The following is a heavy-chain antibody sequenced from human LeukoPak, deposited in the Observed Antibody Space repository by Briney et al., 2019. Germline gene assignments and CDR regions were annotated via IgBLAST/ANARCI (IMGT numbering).Heavy chain of an antibody. CDR3: ARDRGGNSYGSDY. CDR1: GGTFSSYA. V-gene: IGHV1-69*04. CDR2: IIPILGIA. D-gene: IGHD5-18*01. Sequence: SVKVSCKASGGTFSSYAISWVRQAPGQGLEWMGRIIPILGIANYAQKFQGRVTITADKSTSTAYMEVSSLRSEDTAVYYCARDRGGNSYGSDYWGQGTLVTVSS. J-gene: IGHJ4*02.